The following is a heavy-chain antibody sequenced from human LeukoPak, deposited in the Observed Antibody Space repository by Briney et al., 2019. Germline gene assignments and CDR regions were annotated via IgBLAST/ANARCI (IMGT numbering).Heavy chain of an antibody. CDR3: ARARYCSSTSCYREGAFDI. D-gene: IGHD2-2*02. J-gene: IGHJ3*02. CDR2: IIPILGIA. V-gene: IGHV1-69*04. Sequence: LVKVSCKASGYTFTSYGISWVRQAPGQGLEWMGRIIPILGIANYAQKFQGRVTITADKSTSTAYMELSSLRSEDTAVYYCARARYCSSTSCYREGAFDIWGQGTMVTVSS. CDR1: GYTFTSYG.